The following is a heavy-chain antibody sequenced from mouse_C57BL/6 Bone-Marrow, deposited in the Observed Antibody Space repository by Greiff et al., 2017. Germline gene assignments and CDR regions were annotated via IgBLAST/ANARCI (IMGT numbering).Heavy chain of an antibody. V-gene: IGHV1-52*01. Sequence: QVQLQQPGAELVRPGSSVKLSCKASGYTFTSYWMHWVKQRPIQGLEWIGNIDPSDSETHYNQKFKDKATLTVDKSSSTAYMQLRSLTSEDSAVYYCARRDGNYPRYYAMDYWGQGTSVTVAS. CDR1: GYTFTSYW. CDR2: IDPSDSET. J-gene: IGHJ4*01. D-gene: IGHD2-1*01. CDR3: ARRDGNYPRYYAMDY.